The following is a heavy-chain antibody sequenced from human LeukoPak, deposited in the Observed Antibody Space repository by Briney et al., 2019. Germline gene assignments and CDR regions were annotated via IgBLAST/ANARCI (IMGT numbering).Heavy chain of an antibody. Sequence: GGSLRLSCAASGFTFSSYWMGWVRQAPGKGLEWVANIKQDGSEKYYVDSVKGRFTISRDNAKNSLYLQMNSLRAEDTAVYYCARGYYDFWSGYYYLDYYYYMDVWGKGTTVTVSS. CDR2: IKQDGSEK. CDR1: GFTFSSYW. V-gene: IGHV3-7*04. D-gene: IGHD3-3*01. J-gene: IGHJ6*03. CDR3: ARGYYDFWSGYYYLDYYYYMDV.